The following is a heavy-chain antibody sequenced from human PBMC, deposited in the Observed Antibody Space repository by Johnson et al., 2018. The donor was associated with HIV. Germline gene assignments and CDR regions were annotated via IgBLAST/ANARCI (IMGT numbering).Heavy chain of an antibody. CDR1: GFTFSTYA. CDR2: ISYDGSKT. V-gene: IGHV3-30*04. CDR3: GKEESGSYYPMGAFDI. J-gene: IGHJ3*02. Sequence: QVKLVESGGGVVQPGRSLRLSCAASGFTFSTYAMHWVRQAPGKGLEWVTVISYDGSKTFYADAVKGRFTISRDNSKNTLYLQMNSLRPEDTAVYYCGKEESGSYYPMGAFDIWGQGTMVTVSS. D-gene: IGHD1-26*01.